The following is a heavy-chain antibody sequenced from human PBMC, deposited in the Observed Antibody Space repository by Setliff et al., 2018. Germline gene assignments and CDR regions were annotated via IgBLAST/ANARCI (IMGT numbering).Heavy chain of an antibody. CDR2: INRRGSS. CDR3: ARGPTYDYGSSGYHYMTRFDY. D-gene: IGHD3-22*01. Sequence: TLSLTCTVSGGSFSGYYWNWIRQPPGKGLEWIGEINRRGSSKYNPSLKSRVTISVDTSKNQFSLKVSSVTAADTAVYYCARGPTYDYGSSGYHYMTRFDYWGQGTLVTGSS. V-gene: IGHV4-34*01. J-gene: IGHJ4*02. CDR1: GGSFSGYY.